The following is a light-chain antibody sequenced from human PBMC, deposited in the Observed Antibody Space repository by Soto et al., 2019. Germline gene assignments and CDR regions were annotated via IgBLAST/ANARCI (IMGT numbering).Light chain of an antibody. CDR1: QTISTW. CDR3: QQSYSTPRT. J-gene: IGKJ1*01. CDR2: KAS. Sequence: DIQVTQSPPPLSASVGDRVTITCRASQTISTWMAWYQQKPGKAPKLLIYKASTLKSGVPSRFSGSGSGTDFTLTISSLQPEDFATYYCQQSYSTPRTFGQGTKVDIK. V-gene: IGKV1-5*03.